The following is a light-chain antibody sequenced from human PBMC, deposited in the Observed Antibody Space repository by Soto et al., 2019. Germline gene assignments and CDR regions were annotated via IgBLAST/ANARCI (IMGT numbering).Light chain of an antibody. CDR1: QSVSSN. Sequence: PRESATLCCWASQSVSSNLAWYQQKPGQAPRLLIYGASTRATGIPARFSGSGSGTDFTLTISSLLSEDFAVYYCHQYYKWPLTFGGGTKVDI. J-gene: IGKJ4*01. V-gene: IGKV3-15*01. CDR3: HQYYKWPLT. CDR2: GAS.